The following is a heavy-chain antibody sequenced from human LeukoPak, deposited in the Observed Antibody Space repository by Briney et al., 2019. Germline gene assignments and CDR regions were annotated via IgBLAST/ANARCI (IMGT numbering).Heavy chain of an antibody. CDR1: GGSVSSYY. V-gene: IGHV4-59*02. Sequence: SETLSLTCTVSGGSVSSYYWSWIRQPPGKGLEWIGYIYYSGSTNYNPSLKSRVTISVDTSKNQLSLKLSSVTAADTAVYYCAREVNYDSSGYYKHVVFDIGGKGKRVPFSS. CDR3: AREVNYDSSGYYKHVVFDI. J-gene: IGHJ3*02. D-gene: IGHD3-22*01. CDR2: IYYSGST.